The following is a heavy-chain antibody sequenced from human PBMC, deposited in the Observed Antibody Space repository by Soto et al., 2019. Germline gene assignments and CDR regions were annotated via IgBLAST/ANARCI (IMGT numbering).Heavy chain of an antibody. J-gene: IGHJ6*02. CDR1: GYSFSTHW. Sequence: ESLKISGKGSGYSFSTHWVGWVRQTPGKGLEWMGIIYPGDSDTRYSPSFQGQVTISADESISTAYLQWSSLKASDTAVYYCARQKNDFFKCYYSHYGMDVWSQGTTVTVSS. V-gene: IGHV5-51*01. CDR3: ARQKNDFFKCYYSHYGMDV. D-gene: IGHD3-3*01. CDR2: IYPGDSDT.